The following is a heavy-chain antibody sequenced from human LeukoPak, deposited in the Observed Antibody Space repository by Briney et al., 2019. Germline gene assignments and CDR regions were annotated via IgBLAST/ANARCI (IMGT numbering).Heavy chain of an antibody. CDR2: ISGSGGST. Sequence: GGSLRLSCAASGFTFSSYAMSWVRQAPGKGLEWVSAISGSGGSTYYAHSVKGRFTISRDNSKNTLYLQMNSLRAEDTAVYYCAKFSQPTVVATIRGNWFDPWGQGTLVTVSS. CDR3: AKFSQPTVVATIRGNWFDP. J-gene: IGHJ5*02. V-gene: IGHV3-23*01. D-gene: IGHD5-12*01. CDR1: GFTFSSYA.